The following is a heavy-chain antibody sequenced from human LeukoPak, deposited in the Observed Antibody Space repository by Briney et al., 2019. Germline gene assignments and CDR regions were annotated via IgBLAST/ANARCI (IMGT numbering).Heavy chain of an antibody. V-gene: IGHV3-23*01. CDR3: AKRTVVAATNWFDP. J-gene: IGHJ5*02. CDR2: ISGSGGST. CDR1: GFTVSSSY. D-gene: IGHD2-15*01. Sequence: GGSLRLSCAASGFTVSSSYMNWVRQAPGKGLEWVSAISGSGGSTYYADSVKGRFTISRDNSKNTLYLQMNSLRAEDTAVYYCAKRTVVAATNWFDPWGQGTLVTVSS.